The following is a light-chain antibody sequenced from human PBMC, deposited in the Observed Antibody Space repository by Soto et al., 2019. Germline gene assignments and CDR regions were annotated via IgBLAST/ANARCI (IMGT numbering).Light chain of an antibody. CDR1: SGHSTFA. CDR2: LNSDGSH. J-gene: IGLJ2*01. CDR3: QTGGSGICGVV. Sequence: QAVVTQSPSASASLGASVKLTCTLSSGHSTFAISWHQQQPEKGPRYLMKLNSDGSHSKGDGIPDRFSGSSSGDERSLTISSLQSEDEADYYCQTGGSGICGVVLGGGTKLTVL. V-gene: IGLV4-69*02.